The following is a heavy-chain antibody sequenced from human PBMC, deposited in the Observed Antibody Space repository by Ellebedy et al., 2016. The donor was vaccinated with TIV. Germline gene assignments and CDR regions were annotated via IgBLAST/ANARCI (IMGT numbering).Heavy chain of an antibody. J-gene: IGHJ5*02. CDR2: IYTSGST. Sequence: MPGGSLRLSCTVSGGSISSYYWSWIRQPAGKGLEWIGRIYTSGSTNYNPSLHSRVTMSVDTSKNQFSLKLSSVTAADTAVYYCARCSPSTVTVTAWFDPWGQGTLVTVSS. D-gene: IGHD4-17*01. CDR3: ARCSPSTVTVTAWFDP. V-gene: IGHV4-4*07. CDR1: GGSISSYY.